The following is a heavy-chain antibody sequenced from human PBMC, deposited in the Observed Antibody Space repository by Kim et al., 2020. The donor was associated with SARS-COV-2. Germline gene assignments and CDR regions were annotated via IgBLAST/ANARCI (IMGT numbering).Heavy chain of an antibody. V-gene: IGHV3-30*04. CDR3: ARDSPTIFAADDAFDI. J-gene: IGHJ3*02. Sequence: GGSLRLSCAASGFTFSSYAMHWVRQAPGKGLEWVAVISYDGSNKYYADSVKGRFTISRDNSKNTLYLQMNSLRAEDTAVYYCARDSPTIFAADDAFDIWG. CDR2: ISYDGSNK. CDR1: GFTFSSYA. D-gene: IGHD2-15*01.